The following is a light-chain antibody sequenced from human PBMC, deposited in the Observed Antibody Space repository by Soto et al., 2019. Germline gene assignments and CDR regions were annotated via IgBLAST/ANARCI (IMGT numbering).Light chain of an antibody. CDR3: QQTSMIPWT. CDR2: TTS. CDR1: QSVSSY. J-gene: IGKJ1*01. V-gene: IGKV1-39*01. Sequence: DIQMTQSASSLSASVGDRVTIPCRASQSVSSYVNWYQHKPGKAPKLLIFTTSSLESGVPSRFSCSGSGTDFTLTISSLHPEDFATYYCQQTSMIPWTFGPGTTVEF.